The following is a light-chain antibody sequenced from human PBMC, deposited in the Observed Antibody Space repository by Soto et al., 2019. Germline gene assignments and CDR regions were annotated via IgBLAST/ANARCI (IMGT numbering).Light chain of an antibody. Sequence: QSVLTQPASVSGSPGQSISISCTGTGNDVGGYTFVSWYQQHPDKVPKLVIFDANRRPSGVSDRFSGSKSVNAASLTISGLQAEDEADYYCCSYTATPTYVFGTGTKVTVL. CDR3: CSYTATPTYV. CDR2: DAN. V-gene: IGLV2-14*03. CDR1: GNDVGGYTF. J-gene: IGLJ1*01.